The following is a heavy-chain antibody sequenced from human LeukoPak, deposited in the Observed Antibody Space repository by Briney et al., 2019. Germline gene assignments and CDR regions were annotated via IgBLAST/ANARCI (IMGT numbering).Heavy chain of an antibody. CDR2: IYYSGSS. CDR3: ARVGRGYAFDI. J-gene: IGHJ3*02. D-gene: IGHD6-25*01. Sequence: PSETRTLTCTVSGGSISSYYWSWIRQPPGKGLEWVGYIYYSGSSNYNTSPKSRVTISVVTSKNQFSLKLCSVTAADAAVYYCARVGRGYAFDIWGQGTMVTVSS. CDR1: GGSISSYY. V-gene: IGHV4-59*01.